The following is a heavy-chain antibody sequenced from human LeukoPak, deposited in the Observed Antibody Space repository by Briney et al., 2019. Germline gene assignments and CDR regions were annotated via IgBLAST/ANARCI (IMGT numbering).Heavy chain of an antibody. Sequence: SETLSLTCAVYGGSFSGDYRSWIRQPPGKGLEWIGEINHSGSTNYNPSLKSRVTISVDTSKNQFSLKLSSVTAADTAVYYCARAVAGTVFDYWGQGTLVTVSS. CDR2: INHSGST. J-gene: IGHJ4*02. CDR3: ARAVAGTVFDY. D-gene: IGHD6-19*01. V-gene: IGHV4-34*01. CDR1: GGSFSGDY.